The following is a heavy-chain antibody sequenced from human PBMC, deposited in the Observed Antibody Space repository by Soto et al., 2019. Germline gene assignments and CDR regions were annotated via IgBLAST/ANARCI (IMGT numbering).Heavy chain of an antibody. Sequence: PSETLSLTCAVYGGSFSGYYWSWIRQPPGKGLEWIGEINHSGSTNYNPSLKSRVTISVDTSKNQFSLKLSSVTAADTAVYYCARTLLRYRSGWYGGLDYWGQGTLVTVSS. CDR3: ARTLLRYRSGWYGGLDY. CDR1: GGSFSGYY. V-gene: IGHV4-34*01. D-gene: IGHD6-19*01. CDR2: INHSGST. J-gene: IGHJ4*02.